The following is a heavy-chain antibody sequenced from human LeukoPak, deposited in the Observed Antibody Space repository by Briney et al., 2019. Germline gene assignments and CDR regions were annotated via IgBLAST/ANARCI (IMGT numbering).Heavy chain of an antibody. J-gene: IGHJ4*02. CDR3: ARVSQSYGYDYFDY. Sequence: SETLSLTCAVYGGSFSGYYWSWIRQPPGKGLEWIGEINHSGSTNYNPSLKSRVTISVDTSKNQFSLKLSSVTAADTAAYYCARVSQSYGYDYFDYWGQGTLVTVSS. V-gene: IGHV4-34*01. D-gene: IGHD5-18*01. CDR1: GGSFSGYY. CDR2: INHSGST.